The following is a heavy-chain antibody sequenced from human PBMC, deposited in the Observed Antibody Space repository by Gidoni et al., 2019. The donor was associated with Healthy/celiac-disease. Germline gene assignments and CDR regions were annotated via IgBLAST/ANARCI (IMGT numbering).Heavy chain of an antibody. V-gene: IGHV3-33*01. CDR1: GFTFSSYG. Sequence: QVQLVESGGGVVQPGRSLRLSCAASGFTFSSYGMHWVRQAPGKGLEWVAVIWYDGSNKYYADSVKGRFTISRDNSKNTLYLQMNSLRAEDTAVYYCAREGKIAAAGTKRGWFDPWGQGTLVTVSS. CDR3: AREGKIAAAGTKRGWFDP. CDR2: IWYDGSNK. D-gene: IGHD6-13*01. J-gene: IGHJ5*02.